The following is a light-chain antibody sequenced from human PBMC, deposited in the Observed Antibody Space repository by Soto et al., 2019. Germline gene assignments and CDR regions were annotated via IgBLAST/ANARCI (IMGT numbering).Light chain of an antibody. Sequence: EIVLTQSPGTLSLFPVERATLSCRASQSLITRYLAWYQQKPGQAPRLLIYGASSRATGIPDRFSGSGSGTDFTLTISRLEPEDFEVYSCQQYGTSPTFGQGTRLEIK. CDR3: QQYGTSPT. V-gene: IGKV3-20*01. CDR2: GAS. CDR1: QSLITRY. J-gene: IGKJ5*01.